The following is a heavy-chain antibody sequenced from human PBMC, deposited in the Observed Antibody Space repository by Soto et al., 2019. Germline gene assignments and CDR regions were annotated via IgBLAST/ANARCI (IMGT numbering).Heavy chain of an antibody. Sequence: ASVKVSCKASGGTFSSYAISWVRQATGQGLEWMGGINPNIGTTSYAQKFQGRVTITGNTSTSTAYMELSSLRSEDTAVYYCARANRGEDYCSSTSCYDWFDPWGQGTLVTVSS. J-gene: IGHJ5*02. CDR3: ARANRGEDYCSSTSCYDWFDP. V-gene: IGHV1-8*03. CDR2: INPNIGTT. D-gene: IGHD2-2*01. CDR1: GGTFSSYA.